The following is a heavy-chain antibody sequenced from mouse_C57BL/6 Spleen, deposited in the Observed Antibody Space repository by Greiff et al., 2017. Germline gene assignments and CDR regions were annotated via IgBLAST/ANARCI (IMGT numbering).Heavy chain of an antibody. CDR1: GYSITSGYY. Sequence: VQLQQSGPGLVKPSQSLSLTCSVTGYSITSGYYWNWIRQFPGNKLEWMGYISYDGSNNYNPSLKNRISITRDTSKNQFFLKLNSVTTEDTATYYCARGNYYGSSYDWYFDVWGTGTTVTVSS. CDR3: ARGNYYGSSYDWYFDV. J-gene: IGHJ1*03. D-gene: IGHD1-1*01. CDR2: ISYDGSN. V-gene: IGHV3-6*01.